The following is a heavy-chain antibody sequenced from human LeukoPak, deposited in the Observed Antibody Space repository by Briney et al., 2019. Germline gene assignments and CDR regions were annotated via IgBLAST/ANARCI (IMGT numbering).Heavy chain of an antibody. V-gene: IGHV3-23*01. CDR3: AKLSLLTGYYVFDY. D-gene: IGHD3-9*01. CDR1: GFTFSSYG. J-gene: IGHJ4*02. Sequence: GGSLRLSCAASGFTFSSYGMHWVRQAPGKGLEWVSAISGSGGSTYYAGSVKGRFTISRDNSKNTLYLQMNSLRAEDTAVYYCAKLSLLTGYYVFDYWGQGTLVTVSS. CDR2: ISGSGGST.